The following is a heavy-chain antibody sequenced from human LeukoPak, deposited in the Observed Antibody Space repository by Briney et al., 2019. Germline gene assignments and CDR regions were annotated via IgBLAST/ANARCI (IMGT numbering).Heavy chain of an antibody. CDR3: ARVYYDSSGYYFDWYFDL. J-gene: IGHJ2*01. Sequence: ASVKVSCKASGYTFTSYDINWVRQATGQGLEWMGWMNPNSGNTGYAQKFQGRVTMTRNTSISTAYMELSSLRSEDTAVYYCARVYYDSSGYYFDWYFDLGGRATRVTVSS. CDR2: MNPNSGNT. CDR1: GYTFTSYD. V-gene: IGHV1-8*01. D-gene: IGHD3-22*01.